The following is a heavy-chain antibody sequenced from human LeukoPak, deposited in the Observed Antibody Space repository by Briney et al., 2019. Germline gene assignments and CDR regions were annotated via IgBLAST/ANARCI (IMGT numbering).Heavy chain of an antibody. CDR3: ARKPLSGGYGGTIDY. Sequence: GGALRLSCATSGFTLSSYWMHWVRRVPGKGLEWLSRINNDGVSTSYADSVKGRFTISRDNAKNTLYLRMNSLRAEDTAIYYCARKPLSGGYGGTIDYWGQGTLVTVSS. J-gene: IGHJ4*02. CDR2: INNDGVST. D-gene: IGHD5-12*01. V-gene: IGHV3-74*01. CDR1: GFTLSSYW.